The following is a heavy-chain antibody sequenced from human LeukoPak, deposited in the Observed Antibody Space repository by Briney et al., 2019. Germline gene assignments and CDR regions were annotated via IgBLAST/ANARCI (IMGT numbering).Heavy chain of an antibody. J-gene: IGHJ4*02. Sequence: SETLSLTCTVSGGSISSYYWSWIRQPPGKGLEWIGEINHSGSTNYNPSLKSRVTISVDTSKNQFSLKLSSVTAADTAVYYCARGRLRWTLSYFDYWGQGTLVTVS. CDR2: INHSGST. CDR3: ARGRLRWTLSYFDY. CDR1: GGSISSYY. V-gene: IGHV4-34*01. D-gene: IGHD4-23*01.